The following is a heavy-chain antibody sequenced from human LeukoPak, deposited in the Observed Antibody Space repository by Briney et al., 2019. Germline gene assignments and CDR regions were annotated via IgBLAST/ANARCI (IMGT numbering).Heavy chain of an antibody. J-gene: IGHJ6*03. Sequence: ASVKVSCKASGYTFTSYGISWVRQAPGQGLEWMGWISAYNGNTNYAQKLQGRVTMTTDTSTSTAYMELRSLRSDDTAVYYCARDRLPAAIHCYYYYMDVWGKGTTVTVSS. V-gene: IGHV1-18*01. CDR2: ISAYNGNT. CDR3: ARDRLPAAIHCYYYYMDV. D-gene: IGHD2-2*02. CDR1: GYTFTSYG.